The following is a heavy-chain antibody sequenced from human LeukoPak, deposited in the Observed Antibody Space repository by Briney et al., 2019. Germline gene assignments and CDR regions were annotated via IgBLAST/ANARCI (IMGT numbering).Heavy chain of an antibody. CDR1: GGSISSYY. V-gene: IGHV4-59*01. Sequence: PSETLSLTCTVSGGSISSYYWSWIRQPPGKGLEWIGYIYYSGSTNYNPSLKSRVTMSVDTSKNQFSLKLSSVTAADTAVYYCARDGEWELRGAFDIWGQGTMVTVSS. CDR3: ARDGEWELRGAFDI. D-gene: IGHD1-26*01. CDR2: IYYSGST. J-gene: IGHJ3*02.